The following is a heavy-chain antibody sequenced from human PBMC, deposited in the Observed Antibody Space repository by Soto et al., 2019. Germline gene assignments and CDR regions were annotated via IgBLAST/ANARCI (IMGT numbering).Heavy chain of an antibody. CDR2: IKSKTDGGTT. Sequence: GGSLRLSCAASGFTFSNARMSWVRQAPGKGLEWVGRIKSKTDGGTTDYAAPVKGRFTISRDDSKNTLYLQMNSLKTEDTAVYYCTTVDYDFWSGYYPSYYYYYMDVWGKGTTVTVSS. CDR3: TTVDYDFWSGYYPSYYYYYMDV. V-gene: IGHV3-15*01. J-gene: IGHJ6*03. D-gene: IGHD3-3*01. CDR1: GFTFSNAR.